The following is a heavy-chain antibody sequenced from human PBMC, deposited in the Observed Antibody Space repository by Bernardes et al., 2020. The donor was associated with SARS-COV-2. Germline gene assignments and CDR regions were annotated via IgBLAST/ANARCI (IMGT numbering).Heavy chain of an antibody. V-gene: IGHV4-39*01. CDR3: AGSSCGADCYIGGLRSWDYGMDV. CDR2: FYSGGNT. Sequence: SETLSLTCTVSGGSISSSGYYWGWLRQPPGKGLEWIGSFYSGGNTYYNQCLQSRLSKSIDTSKNQFSLRLSSVTAADTAVYYCAGSSCGADCYIGGLRSWDYGMDVWGQGTTVTVSS. D-gene: IGHD2-21*02. CDR1: GGSISSSGYY. J-gene: IGHJ6*02.